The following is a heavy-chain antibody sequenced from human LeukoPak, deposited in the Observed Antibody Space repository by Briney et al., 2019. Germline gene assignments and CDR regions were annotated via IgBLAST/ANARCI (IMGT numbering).Heavy chain of an antibody. D-gene: IGHD6-19*01. V-gene: IGHV4-34*01. CDR3: ARGVYSSGWYLLWYFDY. Sequence: PSETLSLTCAVYGGSFSGYYWSWIRQPPGKGLEWIGEINHSGSTNYNPSLKSRVTISVDTSKNQFSLKLSSVTAADTAVYYCARGVYSSGWYLLWYFDYWGQGTLVTVSS. CDR2: INHSGST. J-gene: IGHJ4*02. CDR1: GGSFSGYY.